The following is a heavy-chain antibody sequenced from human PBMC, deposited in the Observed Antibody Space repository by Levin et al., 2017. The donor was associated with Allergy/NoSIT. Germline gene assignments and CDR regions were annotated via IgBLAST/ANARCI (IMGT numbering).Heavy chain of an antibody. CDR1: GFTFSSYW. D-gene: IGHD2-21*01. CDR2: RKREGRGR. J-gene: IGHJ4*02. V-gene: IGHV3-74*01. CDR3: VREIPSCGGDCLGY. Sequence: ATSGFTFSSYWMHWVRQAPGKGRGGGERRKREGRGRRDADSVKGRFTISRDNAKNTLFLQMNSLRAEDTAVYYCVREIPSCGGDCLGYWGQGTLVTVSS.